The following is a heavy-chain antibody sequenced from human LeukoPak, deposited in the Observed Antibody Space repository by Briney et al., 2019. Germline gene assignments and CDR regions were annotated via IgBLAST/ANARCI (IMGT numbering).Heavy chain of an antibody. D-gene: IGHD2-2*01. CDR2: IIPIFGTA. J-gene: IGHJ6*03. Sequence: ASVTVSCKASGGTFSSYAISWVRQAPGQGLEWMGGIIPIFGTANYAQKFQGRVTITTDESTSTAYMELSSLRSEDTAVYYCARGDVVVPAAAPYYYYYYMDVWGKGTTVTVSS. CDR3: ARGDVVVPAAAPYYYYYYMDV. V-gene: IGHV1-69*05. CDR1: GGTFSSYA.